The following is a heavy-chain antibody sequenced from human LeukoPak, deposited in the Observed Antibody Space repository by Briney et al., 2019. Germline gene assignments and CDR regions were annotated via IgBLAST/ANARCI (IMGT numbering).Heavy chain of an antibody. J-gene: IGHJ6*03. Sequence: PSETLSLTCAVSGYSIRRGYYWAWIRPAPGKGREWIGIIYHSGSTYYNTSLKRRVNISVAPSKNHFSLKLSSVTSAHTAVYYCARHPTYCSGGSRYITKGNDYYYYMDVWGKGTTVTVSS. CDR2: IYHSGST. CDR3: ARHPTYCSGGSRYITKGNDYYYYMDV. D-gene: IGHD2-15*01. V-gene: IGHV4-38-2*01. CDR1: GYSIRRGYY.